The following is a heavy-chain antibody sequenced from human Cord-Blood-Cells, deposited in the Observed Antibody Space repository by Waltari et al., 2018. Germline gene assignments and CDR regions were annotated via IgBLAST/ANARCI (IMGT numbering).Heavy chain of an antibody. V-gene: IGHV1-24*01. CDR2: FDPEDGET. D-gene: IGHD3-22*01. CDR1: GYTLTELS. CDR3: ATWLGDSSGYSLDY. J-gene: IGHJ4*02. Sequence: QVQLVQSGAEVKKPGASVKVSCKVSGYTLTELSLHWVRQAPGKGLEWMGGFDPEDGETIYALKFQGRVTMTEDTSTDTAYMELSSLRSEDTAVYYCATWLGDSSGYSLDYWGQGTLVTVSS.